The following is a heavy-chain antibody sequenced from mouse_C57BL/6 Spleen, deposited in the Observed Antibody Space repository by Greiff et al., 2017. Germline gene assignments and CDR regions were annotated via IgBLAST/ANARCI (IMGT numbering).Heavy chain of an antibody. Sequence: EVQLQESGPGLVKPSQSLSLTCSVTGYSITSGYYWNWIRQFPGNKLEWMGYISYDGSNNYNPSLKNRISITRDTSKNQFFLKLNSVTTEDTATYYCARGGDYDWFDYWGQGTTLTVSS. D-gene: IGHD2-4*01. V-gene: IGHV3-6*01. J-gene: IGHJ2*01. CDR3: ARGGDYDWFDY. CDR1: GYSITSGYY. CDR2: ISYDGSN.